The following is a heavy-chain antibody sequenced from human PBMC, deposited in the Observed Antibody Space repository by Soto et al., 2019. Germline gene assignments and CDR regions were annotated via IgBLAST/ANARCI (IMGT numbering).Heavy chain of an antibody. Sequence: QVQLQESGPGLMQPSQTLSLTCTVSGGSIGSGGYWWSWIRQHPGRGLEWIGFVSYTGNTQYNPSLKSRVNISVDTSTKQFSLKLSSVTAADTAVYYCARGPLFWGQGTLVTVSS. V-gene: IGHV4-31*03. CDR3: ARGPLF. J-gene: IGHJ4*02. CDR2: VSYTGNT. D-gene: IGHD2-21*01. CDR1: GGSIGSGGYW.